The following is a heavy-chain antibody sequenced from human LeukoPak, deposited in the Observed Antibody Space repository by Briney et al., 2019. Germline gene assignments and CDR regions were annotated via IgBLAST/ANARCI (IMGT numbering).Heavy chain of an antibody. CDR2: IYYSGST. Sequence: SETLSLTCTVSGGSISSGDYYWSWIRQPPGKGLEWIGYIYYSGSTYYNPSLKSRVTISVDTSKNQFSLKPSSVTAADTAVYYCARDLLNEGNHLDYWGQGTLVTVSS. J-gene: IGHJ4*02. CDR1: GGSISSGDYY. CDR3: ARDLLNEGNHLDY. V-gene: IGHV4-30-4*01. D-gene: IGHD4-23*01.